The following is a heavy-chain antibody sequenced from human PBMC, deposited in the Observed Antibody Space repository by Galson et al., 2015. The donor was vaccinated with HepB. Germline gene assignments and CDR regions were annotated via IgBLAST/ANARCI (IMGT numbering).Heavy chain of an antibody. CDR2: ISYDGSNK. CDR3: ARDRTNYYDSSGYYERGDAFDI. Sequence: SLRLSCAASGFTFSSYAMHWVRQAPGKGLEWVAVISYDGSNKYYADSVKGRFTISRDNSKNTLYLQMNSLRAEDTAVYYCARDRTNYYDSSGYYERGDAFDIWGQGTMVTVSS. D-gene: IGHD3-22*01. CDR1: GFTFSSYA. J-gene: IGHJ3*02. V-gene: IGHV3-30-3*01.